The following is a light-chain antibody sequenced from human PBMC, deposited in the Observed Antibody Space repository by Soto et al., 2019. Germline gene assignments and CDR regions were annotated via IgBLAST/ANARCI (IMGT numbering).Light chain of an antibody. CDR2: ATS. CDR3: QQRSNWPHT. J-gene: IGKJ5*01. V-gene: IGKV3-11*01. CDR1: QSVTSD. Sequence: EVVMTQSPATLSAFPGERATLSCRASQSVTSDLAWYQQTPGQAPRLLIYATSTRATGIPARFSGSGSGTDFTLTISSLEPEDFAVYYCQQRSNWPHTFGQGTRLEIK.